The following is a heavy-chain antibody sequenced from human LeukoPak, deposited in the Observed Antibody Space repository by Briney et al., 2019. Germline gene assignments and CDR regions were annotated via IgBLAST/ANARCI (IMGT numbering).Heavy chain of an antibody. CDR3: AKGNYSASPFDP. D-gene: IGHD1-26*01. CDR2: TSFDRYIK. J-gene: IGHJ5*02. V-gene: IGHV3-30*02. Sequence: PGGSLRLSCAASGFTFSRFGMHWGGQAPGEGLEGVAFTSFDRYIKNSAASFKARFPISPDNSTNPLYLQMNTLRRQDTAVYFCAKGNYSASPFDPWGQGTLVIVSS. CDR1: GFTFSRFG.